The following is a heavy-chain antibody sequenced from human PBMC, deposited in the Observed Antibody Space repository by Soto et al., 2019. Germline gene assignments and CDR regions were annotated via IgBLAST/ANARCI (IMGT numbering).Heavy chain of an antibody. Sequence: QVQLVQSGAEVTKPAASVKVSCKASGYTFSSYDISWVRQAPGQGLDWVGWISSYNGNTKYAQKFQGRVTRTTDTSTSTAYMERRNLRSDDTAAYYCARGEWELRCWGQGTMVTVSS. CDR1: GYTFSSYD. V-gene: IGHV1-18*01. J-gene: IGHJ4*02. D-gene: IGHD1-26*01. CDR3: ARGEWELRC. CDR2: ISSYNGNT.